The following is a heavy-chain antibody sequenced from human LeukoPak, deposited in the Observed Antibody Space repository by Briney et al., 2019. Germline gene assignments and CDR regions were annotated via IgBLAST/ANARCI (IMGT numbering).Heavy chain of an antibody. CDR3: ATHGYSELRYFDWSTNE. Sequence: GGSLRLSCAASGFTFSDYSMNWVRQAPGKGLEWVSYISFSVNTKYYGDSVKGRFTISRDNARKSLYLQMDSLRAEDTAVYYCATHGYSELRYFDWSTNEWGQGTLVTVSS. CDR2: ISFSVNTK. J-gene: IGHJ4*02. D-gene: IGHD3-9*01. CDR1: GFTFSDYS. V-gene: IGHV3-48*04.